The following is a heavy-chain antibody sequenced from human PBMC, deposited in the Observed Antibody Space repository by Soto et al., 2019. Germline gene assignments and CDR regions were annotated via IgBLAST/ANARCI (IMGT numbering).Heavy chain of an antibody. J-gene: IGHJ4*02. V-gene: IGHV4-59*01. Sequence: SETLSLTCTVSGGSISSYYRSWIRQPPGKGLEWIGYIYYSGSTNYNPSLKSRVTISVDTSKNQFSLKLSSVTAADTAVYYCARLSSGWYLAYWGQGTLVTVSS. CDR1: GGSISSYY. CDR3: ARLSSGWYLAY. CDR2: IYYSGST. D-gene: IGHD6-19*01.